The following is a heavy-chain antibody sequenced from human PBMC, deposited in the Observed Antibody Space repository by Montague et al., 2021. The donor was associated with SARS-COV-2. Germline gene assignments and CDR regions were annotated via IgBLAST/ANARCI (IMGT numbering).Heavy chain of an antibody. CDR3: AREGAVVGARRTFDI. CDR2: IYYSGNT. CDR1: GGSISSRSYY. D-gene: IGHD1-26*01. Sequence: SETLSLTCTISGGSISSRSYYWGWIRQPPGKGLEWIGGIYYSGNTYSNPSLKSRVTISVDPSKNQFSLKLTSVTAADTAVYFCAREGAVVGARRTFDIWGQGTMVTVSS. V-gene: IGHV4-39*07. J-gene: IGHJ3*02.